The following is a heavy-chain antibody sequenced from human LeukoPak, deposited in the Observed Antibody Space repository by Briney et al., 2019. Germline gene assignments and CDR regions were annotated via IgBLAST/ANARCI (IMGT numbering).Heavy chain of an antibody. CDR2: INHSGST. CDR3: ARGAQQQLGRYYYYYYMDV. D-gene: IGHD6-13*01. CDR1: GGSFSGYY. J-gene: IGHJ6*03. Sequence: PPETLSLTCAVYGGSFSGYYWSWIRQPPGKGLEWIGEINHSGSTNYNPSLKSRVTISVDTSKNQFSLKLSSVTAADTAVYYCARGAQQQLGRYYYYYYMDVWGKGTTVTVSS. V-gene: IGHV4-34*01.